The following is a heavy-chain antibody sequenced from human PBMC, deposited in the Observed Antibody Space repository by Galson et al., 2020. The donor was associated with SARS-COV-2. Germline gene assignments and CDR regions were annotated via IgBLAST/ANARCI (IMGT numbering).Heavy chain of an antibody. CDR1: GFTFSSYD. CDR3: ARAYYGSGSYYNVGYYYGMDV. J-gene: IGHJ6*02. Sequence: GESLKISCAASGFTFSSYDMHWVRQATGKGLEWVSAIGTAGDTYYPGSVKGRFTISRENAKNALYLQMNSLRAGDTAVYYCARAYYGSGSYYNVGYYYGMDVWGQGTTVTVSS. D-gene: IGHD3-10*01. V-gene: IGHV3-13*01. CDR2: IGTAGDT.